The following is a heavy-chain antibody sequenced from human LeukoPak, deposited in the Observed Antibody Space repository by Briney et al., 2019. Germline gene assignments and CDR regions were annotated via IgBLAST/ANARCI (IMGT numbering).Heavy chain of an antibody. J-gene: IGHJ4*02. Sequence: AGGSLRLSCAASGFMFRSYGMNWVRQAPGKGLEWVSGITGSGDITYYADSVKGQFTISRDNSKNTLYLQMNSLRAEDTAVYYCAVSARVARVWHYFNYWGQGTLVTVPS. D-gene: IGHD6-6*01. V-gene: IGHV3-23*01. CDR1: GFMFRSYG. CDR2: ITGSGDIT. CDR3: AVSARVARVWHYFNY.